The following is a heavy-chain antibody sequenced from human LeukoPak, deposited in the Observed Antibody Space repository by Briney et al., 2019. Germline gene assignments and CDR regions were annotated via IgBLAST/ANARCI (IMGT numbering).Heavy chain of an antibody. CDR3: VKDPSPIS. V-gene: IGHV3-53*05. J-gene: IGHJ5*02. Sequence: PGGSLRLSCAASGFTVSSNYMSWVRQAPGKGLEWVSAIYSGGSTYYADSVKGRFTISRDNSKNTLYLQMNSLRGEDTAVYYCVKDPSPISWGQGALVTVSS. CDR1: GFTVSSNY. D-gene: IGHD3-9*01. CDR2: IYSGGST.